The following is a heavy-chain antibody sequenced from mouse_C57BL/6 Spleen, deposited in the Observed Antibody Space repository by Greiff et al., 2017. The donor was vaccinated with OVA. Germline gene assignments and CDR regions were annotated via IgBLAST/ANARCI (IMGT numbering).Heavy chain of an antibody. CDR1: GYTFTSYW. CDR3: ARGTTVYY. CDR2: IDPEDGET. Sequence: VQLQQPGAELVKPGASVKVSCKASGYTFTSYWMHWVKQRPGQGLEWIGRIDPEDGETKYAPKFQGKATITADTSSNTAYLQLSSLTSEDTAVYYCARGTTVYYWGQGTTLTVSS. D-gene: IGHD1-1*01. V-gene: IGHV14-2*01. J-gene: IGHJ2*01.